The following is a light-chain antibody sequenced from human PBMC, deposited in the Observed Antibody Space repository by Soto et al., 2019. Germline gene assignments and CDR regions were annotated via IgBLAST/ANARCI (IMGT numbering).Light chain of an antibody. CDR2: GAS. CDR1: QSVSSN. J-gene: IGKJ2*01. CDR3: QQHNNWPFT. V-gene: IGKV3-15*01. Sequence: EIVMTQSPATLSVSPGERATLSCSASQSVSSNLAWYQQRPGQAPRLLIYGASTRATGIPARLSGSGSGTDFTLTISSLQSEDFAVYYCQQHNNWPFTFGQGTKLEIK.